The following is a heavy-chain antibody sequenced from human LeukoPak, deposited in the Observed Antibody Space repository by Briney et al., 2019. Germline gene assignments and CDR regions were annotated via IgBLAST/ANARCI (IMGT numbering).Heavy chain of an antibody. Sequence: SETLSLTCTVSGGSISSYYWSWIRQPPGKGLERIGYIYYSGSTNYNPSLKSRVTISVDTSKNQFSPKLSSVTAADTAVYYCARDNWNYGSSMDVWGQGTTVTVSS. J-gene: IGHJ6*02. CDR2: IYYSGST. CDR3: ARDNWNYGSSMDV. CDR1: GGSISSYY. D-gene: IGHD1-7*01. V-gene: IGHV4-59*01.